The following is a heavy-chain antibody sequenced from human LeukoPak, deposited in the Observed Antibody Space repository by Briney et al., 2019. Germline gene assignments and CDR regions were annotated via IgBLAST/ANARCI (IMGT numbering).Heavy chain of an antibody. Sequence: SETLSLTCTVSGGSISSSSYYWGWIRQPPGKGLEWIGSIYYSGSTYYNPSLKSRVTISVDTSKNQFSLKLSSVTAADTAVYYCARDILAAPDAFFDYWGQGTLVTVSS. CDR1: GGSISSSSYY. J-gene: IGHJ4*02. D-gene: IGHD6-6*01. V-gene: IGHV4-39*02. CDR3: ARDILAAPDAFFDY. CDR2: IYYSGST.